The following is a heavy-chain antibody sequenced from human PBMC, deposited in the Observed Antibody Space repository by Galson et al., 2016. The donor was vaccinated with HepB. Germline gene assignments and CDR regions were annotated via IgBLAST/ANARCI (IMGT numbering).Heavy chain of an antibody. D-gene: IGHD6-6*01. V-gene: IGHV5-10-1*01. Sequence: QSGAEVKKPGESLRISCKGSGYTFTSYWISWVRQMPGKGLEWMGWIDPSDSSTSHSPSLQGHVIISVDKSISTVYLQWTSLKASDTAMYYCARPGYSSTWVDSWGQGTLVTVSP. CDR2: IDPSDSST. J-gene: IGHJ4*02. CDR3: ARPGYSSTWVDS. CDR1: GYTFTSYW.